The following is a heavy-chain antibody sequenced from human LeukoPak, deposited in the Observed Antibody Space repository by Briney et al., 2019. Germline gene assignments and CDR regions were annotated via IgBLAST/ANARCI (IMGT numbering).Heavy chain of an antibody. V-gene: IGHV3-53*01. J-gene: IGHJ3*02. D-gene: IGHD2-15*01. CDR3: AREDSGASKGAFDI. CDR1: GFTVSSKY. Sequence: GGSLRLSCAVSGFTVSSKYLSWVRQAPGKGLEWVSVIHSDGSTYYADSVKGRFTFSRDISKNTLLLQMNSLRAEDTAIYYCAREDSGASKGAFDIWGQGTMVTVSS. CDR2: IHSDGST.